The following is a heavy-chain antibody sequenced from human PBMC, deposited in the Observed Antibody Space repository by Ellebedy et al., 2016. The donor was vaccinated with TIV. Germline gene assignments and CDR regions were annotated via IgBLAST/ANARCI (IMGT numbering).Heavy chain of an antibody. CDR1: GGSISSDSYS. CDR3: ARGLGATPRH. CDR2: TYESGTS. J-gene: IGHJ1*01. D-gene: IGHD1-26*01. V-gene: IGHV4-30-2*01. Sequence: LRLSXAVSGGSISSDSYSWSWLRQPPGKGLEWVGFTYESGTSYYDPSLKSRVIISVDRSKNQFSLRLTSVTAADTAVYYCARGLGATPRHWGQGTLVTVSS.